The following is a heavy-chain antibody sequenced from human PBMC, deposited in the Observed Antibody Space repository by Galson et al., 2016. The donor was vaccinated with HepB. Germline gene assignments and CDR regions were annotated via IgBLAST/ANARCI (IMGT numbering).Heavy chain of an antibody. J-gene: IGHJ4*02. V-gene: IGHV3-30*19. Sequence: SLRLSCAASGFTFSRYGMHWVRQAPGKGLEWVAVISYDGGDKQYADSVKGRFIVSRDNSKNTLFLQMNSLRVEDTAVYYCAKLDCGRDCPRDDWGQGTLVTVSS. CDR2: ISYDGGDK. CDR1: GFTFSRYG. CDR3: AKLDCGRDCPRDD. D-gene: IGHD2-21*02.